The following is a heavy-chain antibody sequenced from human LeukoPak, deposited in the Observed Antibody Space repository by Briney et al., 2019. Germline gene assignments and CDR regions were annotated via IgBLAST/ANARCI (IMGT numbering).Heavy chain of an antibody. J-gene: IGHJ4*02. CDR2: ISWNSGSI. V-gene: IGHV3-9*03. CDR1: GFTFDDYA. D-gene: IGHD3-22*01. Sequence: GGSLRLSCAASGFTFDDYAMHRVRQAPGKGLEWVSGISWNSGSIGYADSVKGRFTISRDNAKNSLYLQMNSLRAEDMALYYCAKDMGIHYYDSSGFDYWGQGTLVTVSS. CDR3: AKDMGIHYYDSSGFDY.